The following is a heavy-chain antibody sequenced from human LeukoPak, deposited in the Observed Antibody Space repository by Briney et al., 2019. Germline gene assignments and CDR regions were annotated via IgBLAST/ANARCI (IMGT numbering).Heavy chain of an antibody. CDR1: GYTFTGYY. J-gene: IGHJ3*02. D-gene: IGHD2-2*02. CDR3: ASIGIVVVPAAIRRPSDDAFDI. Sequence: ASVKVSCKASGYTFTGYYMHWVRQAPGQGLEWRGWINPNSGGTNYAQKFQGRVTMTRDTSISTAYMELSRLRSDDTAVYYCASIGIVVVPAAIRRPSDDAFDIWGQGTMVTVSS. V-gene: IGHV1-2*02. CDR2: INPNSGGT.